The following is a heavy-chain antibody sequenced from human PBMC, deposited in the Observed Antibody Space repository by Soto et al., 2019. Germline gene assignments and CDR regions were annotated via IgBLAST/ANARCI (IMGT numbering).Heavy chain of an antibody. D-gene: IGHD3-22*01. V-gene: IGHV4-38-2*01. CDR1: GYSISSGYY. J-gene: IGHJ5*02. CDR2: IYHDGST. CDR3: ARVGPWVPYYYDSSPYTFENWFDP. Sequence: SETLSLTCAASGYSISSGYYWGWLRQPPGKGLEWIGSIYHDGSTYYNPSLNSRVTLSIDMTNNHVSLILNSVTAADTAVYYCARVGPWVPYYYDSSPYTFENWFDPWGQGTLVTVSS.